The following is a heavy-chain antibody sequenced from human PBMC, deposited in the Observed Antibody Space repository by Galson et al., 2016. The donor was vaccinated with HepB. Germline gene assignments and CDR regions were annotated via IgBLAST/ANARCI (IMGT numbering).Heavy chain of an antibody. CDR3: SSGGGWESAH. CDR2: INKAGSEN. V-gene: IGHV3-7*03. CDR1: AFSFSTYY. D-gene: IGHD1-26*01. Sequence: SLRLSCAASAFSFSTYYMTWVRQAPGQGLERVANINKAGSENYYVDSVKGRFTISRENAKNSLYPQMDSLGVDDTAVYYCSSGGGWESAHWGQGTLVSVSS. J-gene: IGHJ4*02.